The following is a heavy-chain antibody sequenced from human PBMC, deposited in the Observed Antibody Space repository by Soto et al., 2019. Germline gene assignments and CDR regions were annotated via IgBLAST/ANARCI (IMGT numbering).Heavy chain of an antibody. Sequence: SVKVSCKASGGSFSKFGIRGVGQSALQWLEGMGGIVPVFGRPNYAQRFRGRLTITADESTSTGYMELISLRSDDTAVYYCAREGSGYNFWGQGTQVTVSS. D-gene: IGHD5-12*01. CDR3: AREGSGYNF. V-gene: IGHV1-69*13. CDR1: GGSFSKFG. J-gene: IGHJ4*02. CDR2: IVPVFGRP.